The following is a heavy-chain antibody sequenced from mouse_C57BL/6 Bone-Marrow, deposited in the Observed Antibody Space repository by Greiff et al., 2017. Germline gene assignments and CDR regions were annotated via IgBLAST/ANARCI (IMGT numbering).Heavy chain of an antibody. CDR1: GYTFTSYW. J-gene: IGHJ3*01. CDR2: IHPNSGST. D-gene: IGHD2-3*01. V-gene: IGHV1-64*01. Sequence: QVQLQQPGAELVKPGASVKLSCKASGYTFTSYWMHWVKQRPGQGLEWIGMIHPNSGSTNYNEKFKSKATMTVDKSSSTAYMQLSSLTSEDSAVYYCAREWLLREVAYWGQGTLVTVSA. CDR3: AREWLLREVAY.